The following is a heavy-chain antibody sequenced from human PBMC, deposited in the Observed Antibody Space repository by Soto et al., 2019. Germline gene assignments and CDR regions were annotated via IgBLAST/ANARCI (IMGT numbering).Heavy chain of an antibody. CDR1: GFTFSSYA. CDR2: ISYDGSNK. J-gene: IGHJ4*02. V-gene: IGHV3-30-3*01. D-gene: IGHD6-19*01. Sequence: PGGSLRLSCAASGFTFSSYAMHWVRQAPGKGLEWVAVISYDGSNKYYADSVKGRFTISRDNSKNTLYLQMNSLRAEDTAVYYCARGSGWYPPLDYWGQGTLVTVSS. CDR3: ARGSGWYPPLDY.